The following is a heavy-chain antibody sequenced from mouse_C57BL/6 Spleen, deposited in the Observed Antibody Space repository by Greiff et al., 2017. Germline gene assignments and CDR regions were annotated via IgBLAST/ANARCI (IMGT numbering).Heavy chain of an antibody. CDR3: ARNGRDFDV. J-gene: IGHJ1*03. Sequence: VQLQPPGAELVKPGASVKLSCKASGYNFTSYWMHWVKQRPGQGLEWIGMIHPNSGSTNYNEKFKSKATLTVDKSSSTAYMQLSSLTSEDSAVYYCARNGRDFDVWGTGTTVTVSS. CDR2: IHPNSGST. CDR1: GYNFTSYW. V-gene: IGHV1-64*01. D-gene: IGHD1-1*01.